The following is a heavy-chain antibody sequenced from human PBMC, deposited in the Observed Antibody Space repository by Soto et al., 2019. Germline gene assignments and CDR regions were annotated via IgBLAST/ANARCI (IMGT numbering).Heavy chain of an antibody. CDR1: GFTFSSYG. CDR2: ISYDGSNK. Sequence: PGGSLRLSCAASGFTFSSYGMHWVRQAPGKGLEWVAVISYDGSNKYYADSVKGRFTISRDNSKNTLYLQMNSLRSEDTAVYYCAWGDTVIRGAAASSSYFAYWGQGA. D-gene: IGHD3-10*01. CDR3: AWGDTVIRGAAASSSYFAY. J-gene: IGHJ4*02. V-gene: IGHV3-30*03.